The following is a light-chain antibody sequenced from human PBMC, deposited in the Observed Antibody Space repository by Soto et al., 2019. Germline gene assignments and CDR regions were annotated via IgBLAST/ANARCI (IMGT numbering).Light chain of an antibody. CDR2: GAS. V-gene: IGKV3-15*01. CDR1: QSVSGN. J-gene: IGKJ1*01. Sequence: EIVMTHSPATLSVSPGERATLSCRASQSVSGNLAWYQQKPGQAPRLLIYGASTRATGIPARFSGSGSGTESTLTISSLQSEDFAVYYCQQYNNWPPSFGQGTKVEIK. CDR3: QQYNNWPPS.